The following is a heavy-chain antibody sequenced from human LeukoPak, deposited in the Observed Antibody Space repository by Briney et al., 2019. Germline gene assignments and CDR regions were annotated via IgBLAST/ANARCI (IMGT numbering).Heavy chain of an antibody. CDR1: GYTFTSYA. J-gene: IGHJ4*02. CDR3: ARDPYGGEQLAFDY. D-gene: IGHD6-13*01. CDR2: IIPILGIA. V-gene: IGHV1-69*04. Sequence: EASVKVSCKASGYTFTSYAISWVRQAPGQGLEWMGRIIPILGIANYAQKFQGRVTITADKSTSTAYMELSSLRSEDTAVYYCARDPYGGEQLAFDYWGQGTLVTVSS.